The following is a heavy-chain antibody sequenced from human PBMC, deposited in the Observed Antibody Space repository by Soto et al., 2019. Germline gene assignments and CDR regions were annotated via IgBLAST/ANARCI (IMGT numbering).Heavy chain of an antibody. CDR3: AREYTAWPLAYGLDV. CDR1: GFTFSTYS. D-gene: IGHD2-2*02. V-gene: IGHV3-21*01. Sequence: GPARPGGSLRLSCVGPGFTFSTYSINWVRQAPGKGLEWVSSISSRSDIYYADSVKGRFTISRDNAKNSVSLQMNSLRAEDTAVYYCAREYTAWPLAYGLDVWGQGTTVPSP. J-gene: IGHJ6*02. CDR2: ISSRSDI.